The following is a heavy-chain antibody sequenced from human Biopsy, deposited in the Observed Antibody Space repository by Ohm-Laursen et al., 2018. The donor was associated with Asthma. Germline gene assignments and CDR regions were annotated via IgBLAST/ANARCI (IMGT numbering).Heavy chain of an antibody. CDR1: GGTFNTYV. V-gene: IGHV1-69*13. J-gene: IGHJ4*02. D-gene: IGHD2-2*01. Sequence: SVKVSCKSLGGTFNTYVIGWVRQAPGQGLAWLGGINSVFGTKTYPQKFQDRVTITADDSTSTVYMELSSLRSEDMAVYYCARKAGSCISRTCYSLDFWGQRTLVTVSS. CDR3: ARKAGSCISRTCYSLDF. CDR2: INSVFGTK.